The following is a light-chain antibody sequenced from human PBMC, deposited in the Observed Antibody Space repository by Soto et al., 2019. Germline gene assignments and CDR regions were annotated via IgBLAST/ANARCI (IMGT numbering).Light chain of an antibody. CDR2: DAS. V-gene: IGKV3-11*01. CDR3: QQRSNWPRLT. J-gene: IGKJ4*01. CDR1: QSVSSY. Sequence: EIVLTQSPATLSLSPGERATLSCRASQSVSSYLAWYQQKPGQAPRLLIYDASNRATGIPARFSGSGSGTDFTLTISSLEPEDFAVSYCQQRSNWPRLTFGGGTKVDIK.